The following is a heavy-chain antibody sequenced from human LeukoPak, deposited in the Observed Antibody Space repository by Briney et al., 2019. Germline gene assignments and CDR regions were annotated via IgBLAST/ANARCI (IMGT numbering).Heavy chain of an antibody. CDR1: GFTFSSYS. D-gene: IGHD3-10*01. Sequence: GGSLRPSCAASGFTFSSYSMNWVRQAPGKGLEWVSSISSSSSYIYYADSVKGRFTISRDNAKNSLYLQMNSLRAEDTAVYYCARGMNRGVIITSEIYFDYWGQGTLVTVSS. V-gene: IGHV3-21*01. CDR3: ARGMNRGVIITSEIYFDY. J-gene: IGHJ4*02. CDR2: ISSSSSYI.